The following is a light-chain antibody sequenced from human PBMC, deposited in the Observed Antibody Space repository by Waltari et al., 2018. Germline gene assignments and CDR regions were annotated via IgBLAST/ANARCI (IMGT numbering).Light chain of an antibody. CDR2: EVS. Sequence: QSALTQPASVSGSPGQSITISCTGTSSDIGAYKYVSWYQQHPGKAPKLIIYEVSNRPSGVSNRFSGSKSGNTASLSISGLQAEDEAEYYCISFTSSVTYVFGTGTRVTVV. CDR1: SSDIGAYKY. J-gene: IGLJ1*01. V-gene: IGLV2-14*01. CDR3: ISFTSSVTYV.